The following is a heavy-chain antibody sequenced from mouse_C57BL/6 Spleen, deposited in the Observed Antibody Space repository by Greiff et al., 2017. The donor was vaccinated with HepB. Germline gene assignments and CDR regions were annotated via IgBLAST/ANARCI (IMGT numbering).Heavy chain of an antibody. CDR1: GYAFRSYW. J-gene: IGHJ3*01. D-gene: IGHD3-2*02. CDR3: ARDSSGYGWFAY. Sequence: VQLQQSGAELVKPGASVKISCKAPGYAFRSYWMNWVKQRPGKGLEWIGQIYPGDGDTNYNGKFKGKATLTADKSSSTAYMQLSSLTSEDSAVYFCARDSSGYGWFAYWGQGTLVTVSA. V-gene: IGHV1-80*01. CDR2: IYPGDGDT.